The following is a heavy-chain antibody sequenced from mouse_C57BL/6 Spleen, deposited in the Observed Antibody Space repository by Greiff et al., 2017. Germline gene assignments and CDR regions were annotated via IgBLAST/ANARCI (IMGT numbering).Heavy chain of an antibody. CDR2: IDPSDSYT. J-gene: IGHJ2*01. CDR3: ARSDYGNYYFDY. V-gene: IGHV1-50*01. D-gene: IGHD2-1*01. Sequence: QVQLQQPGAELVKPGASVKLSCKASGYTFTSYWMQWVKQRPGQGLEWIGEIDPSDSYTNYNQKFKGKATLTVDTSSSTAYMQLSSLTSEDSAVYYCARSDYGNYYFDYWDQGTTLTVSS. CDR1: GYTFTSYW.